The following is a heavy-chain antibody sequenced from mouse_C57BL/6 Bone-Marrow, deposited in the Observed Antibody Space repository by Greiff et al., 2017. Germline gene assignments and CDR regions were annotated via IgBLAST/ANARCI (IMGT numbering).Heavy chain of an antibody. CDR3: ARGGPKGVFDY. V-gene: IGHV1-4*01. Sequence: VQLQQSGAELARPGASVKMSCKASGYTFTSYTMHWVKQRPGPGLEWIGYINPSSGYTKYNQKFKDKATLTADKSSSTAYMQLSSLTSEDSAVYYCARGGPKGVFDYGGQGTTLTVSS. CDR1: GYTFTSYT. J-gene: IGHJ2*01. CDR2: INPSSGYT.